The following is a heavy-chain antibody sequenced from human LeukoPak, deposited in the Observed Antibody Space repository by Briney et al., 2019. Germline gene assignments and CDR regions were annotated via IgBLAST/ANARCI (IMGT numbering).Heavy chain of an antibody. CDR3: ARQSRDGSKTRGYYFDY. J-gene: IGHJ4*02. V-gene: IGHV5-51*01. D-gene: IGHD3-10*01. CDR1: GYSFTSYW. Sequence: GESLKISCKGSGYSFTSYWIGWVRQMPGKGLEWMGIIYPGDSDTRYSPSFQGQVTISADKSISTAYLQWSSLKASDTAMYYCARQSRDGSKTRGYYFDYWGQGTLVTVSS. CDR2: IYPGDSDT.